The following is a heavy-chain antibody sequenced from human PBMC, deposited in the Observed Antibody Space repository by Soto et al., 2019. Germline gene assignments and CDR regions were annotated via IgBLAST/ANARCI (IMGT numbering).Heavy chain of an antibody. CDR2: IYYSGST. V-gene: IGHV4-59*01. CDR1: GGSISSYY. D-gene: IGHD4-17*01. CDR3: ARGVTVTTYYYYYYMDV. J-gene: IGHJ6*03. Sequence: SETLSLTCTVSGGSISSYYWSWIRQPPGKGLEWIGYIYYSGSTNYNPSLKSRVTISVDTSKNQFSLKLSSVTAADTAVYYCARGVTVTTYYYYYYMDVWGKGTTVTXSS.